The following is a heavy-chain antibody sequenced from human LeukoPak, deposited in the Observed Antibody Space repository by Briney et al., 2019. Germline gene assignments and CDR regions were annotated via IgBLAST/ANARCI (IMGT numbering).Heavy chain of an antibody. CDR1: GFSVRSNY. Sequence: PGGSLRLSCAASGFSVRSNYMSWVRQAPGKGLEWVSVIYSGGSTYHADSVKGRFTISRDDSRNTLFLQMNSLRAEDTAVYYCARDDFSTKRIGYWGQGTLVIVSS. CDR3: ARDDFSTKRIGY. J-gene: IGHJ4*02. V-gene: IGHV3-66*01. CDR2: IYSGGST. D-gene: IGHD5/OR15-5a*01.